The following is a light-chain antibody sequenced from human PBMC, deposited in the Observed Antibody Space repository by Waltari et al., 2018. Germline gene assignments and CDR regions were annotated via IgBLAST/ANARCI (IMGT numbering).Light chain of an antibody. CDR2: GAS. V-gene: IGKV3-15*01. Sequence: EIVMTQSPATLSVSPGERATLSCRASQSVSSNLAWYQQKPGQAPRLLIYGASTRATGIPARFSGSGSGTEFTLTISSMQSEDFAVYYCQQYNNWPRTFDQGP. CDR1: QSVSSN. J-gene: IGKJ1*01. CDR3: QQYNNWPRT.